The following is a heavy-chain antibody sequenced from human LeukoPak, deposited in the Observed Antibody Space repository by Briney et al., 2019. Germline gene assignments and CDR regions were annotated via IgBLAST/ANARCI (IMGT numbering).Heavy chain of an antibody. CDR3: AKCSTSAYTTGWCNWIDP. Sequence: GRSLRLSCATSGFTFSRYAMHWVRQAPGKGLEWVALISYDANIGSNKYYADSVKGRFTISRDNSRNTLYLQMNSLRADDTAVYYCAKCSTSAYTTGWCNWIDPWGQGTLVTVSS. J-gene: IGHJ5*02. D-gene: IGHD6-19*01. CDR1: GFTFSRYA. V-gene: IGHV3-30-3*02. CDR2: ISYDANIGSNK.